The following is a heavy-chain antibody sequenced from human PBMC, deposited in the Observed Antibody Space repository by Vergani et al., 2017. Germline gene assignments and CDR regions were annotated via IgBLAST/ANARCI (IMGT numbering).Heavy chain of an antibody. CDR3: ARHSNTRQHHYNDY. V-gene: IGHV1-8*01. CDR2: MNPNSGST. Sequence: QVQLVQSGAEVKKPGASVKVSCKASGYTFTSYDINWVRQATGQGLEWMGWMNPNSGSTGYAQKFQGRVTVTGNTSISTAYMELSSLRSDDTAMYYCARHSNTRQHHYNDYWGQGTLVTVSS. J-gene: IGHJ4*02. D-gene: IGHD1-1*01. CDR1: GYTFTSYD.